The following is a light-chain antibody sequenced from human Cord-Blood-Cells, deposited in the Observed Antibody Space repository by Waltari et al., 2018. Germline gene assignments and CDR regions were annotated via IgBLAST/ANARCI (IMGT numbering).Light chain of an antibody. CDR1: SANIGSNY. CDR2: RNN. V-gene: IGLV1-47*01. J-gene: IGLJ3*02. CDR3: AAWDDSLSGPV. Sequence: QSVLTQPPSASGTPGQRVTISCSGRSANIGSNYVYWYQQLPGTATKLLIYRNNQRPSGVPDRFSGSKSGTSASLAISGLRSEDEADYYCAAWDDSLSGPVFGGGTKLTVL.